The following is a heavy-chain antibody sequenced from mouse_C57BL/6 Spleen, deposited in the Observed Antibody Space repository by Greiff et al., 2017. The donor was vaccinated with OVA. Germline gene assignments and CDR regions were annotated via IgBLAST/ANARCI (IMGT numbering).Heavy chain of an antibody. Sequence: VQLQQSGPELVKPGASVKISCKASGYAFSSSWMNWVKQRPGKGLEWIGRIYPGDGDTNYNGKFKGKATLTADKSSSTAYMQLSSLTSEDSAVYFCASHYYGSSYDYFDYWGQGTTLTVSS. CDR2: IYPGDGDT. V-gene: IGHV1-82*01. D-gene: IGHD1-1*01. CDR3: ASHYYGSSYDYFDY. CDR1: GYAFSSSW. J-gene: IGHJ2*01.